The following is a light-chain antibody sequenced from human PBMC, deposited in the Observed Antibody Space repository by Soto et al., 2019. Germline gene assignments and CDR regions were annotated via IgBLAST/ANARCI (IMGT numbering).Light chain of an antibody. CDR1: QGIRAY. Sequence: DIQMTHFHSSMPASVGDGATITSRASQGIRAYLNWYQQKQGKAPKLLTYAASSLQSGVPSRFSGSGSGTDFTLTISSLQPEDFATYYCQESYSTPSVTFGPGTKVDIK. CDR3: QESYSTPSVT. J-gene: IGKJ3*01. CDR2: AAS. V-gene: IGKV1-39*01.